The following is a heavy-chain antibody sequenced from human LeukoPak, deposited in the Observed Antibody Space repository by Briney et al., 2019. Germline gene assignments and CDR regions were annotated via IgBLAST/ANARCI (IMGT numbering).Heavy chain of an antibody. CDR1: GYTFATYW. CDR2: IYPSDSET. CDR3: ASNILRYFDWSRY. Sequence: GESLKISCKASGYTFATYWIGWVRQMPGKGLEWMGIIYPSDSETRYSPSFQGQVTTSADKSISTAYLQWSSLKASDTAMYYCASNILRYFDWSRYWGQGTLVTVSS. J-gene: IGHJ4*02. V-gene: IGHV5-51*01. D-gene: IGHD3-9*01.